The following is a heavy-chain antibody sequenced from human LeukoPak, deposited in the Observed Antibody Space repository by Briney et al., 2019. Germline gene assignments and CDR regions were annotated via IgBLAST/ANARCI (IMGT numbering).Heavy chain of an antibody. V-gene: IGHV4-30-4*08. CDR3: ARVGQLLYSFH. CDR2: IYYSGST. CDR1: GGSISSGSYY. D-gene: IGHD2-2*02. Sequence: PSQTLSLTCTVSGGSISSGSYYWSWIRQPPGKGLEWIGYIYYSGSTYYNPSLKSRVTISVDTSKNQFSLKLSSVTAADTAVYYCARVGQLLYSFHWGQGTLVTVSS. J-gene: IGHJ4*02.